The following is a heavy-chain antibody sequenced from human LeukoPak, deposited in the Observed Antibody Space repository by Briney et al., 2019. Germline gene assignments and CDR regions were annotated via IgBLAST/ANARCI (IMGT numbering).Heavy chain of an antibody. CDR2: IKQDGSEK. CDR3: ARWAQFDWLLSVDYYFDY. Sequence: GGSLRLSCAASGFTFSSYWMSWVRQAPGKGLEWVANIKQDGSEKYYVDPVKGRFTISRDNAKNSLYLQMNSLRAEDTTVYYCARWAQFDWLLSVDYYFDYWGQGTLVTVSS. V-gene: IGHV3-7*01. J-gene: IGHJ4*02. D-gene: IGHD3-9*01. CDR1: GFTFSSYW.